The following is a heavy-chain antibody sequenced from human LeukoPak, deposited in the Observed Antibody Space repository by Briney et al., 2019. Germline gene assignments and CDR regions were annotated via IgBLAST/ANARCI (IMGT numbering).Heavy chain of an antibody. Sequence: SETLSLTRTVSGGSISNCHWSWIRQPAGKGLEWIGQIHTSGSTNYNPPLKSRVTMSIDTPENQVSLTIRSVTAADTAIYYCARRDISTGWSFDYWGQGTLVTVSS. CDR1: GGSISNCH. CDR3: ARRDISTGWSFDY. J-gene: IGHJ4*02. D-gene: IGHD6-19*01. V-gene: IGHV4-4*07. CDR2: IHTSGST.